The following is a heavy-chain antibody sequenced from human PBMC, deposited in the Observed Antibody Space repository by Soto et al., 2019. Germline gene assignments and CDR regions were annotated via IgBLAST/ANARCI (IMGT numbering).Heavy chain of an antibody. D-gene: IGHD6-13*01. Sequence: QVQLVESGGGVVQPGRSLRLSCAASGFTFSSYGMHWVRQAPGKGLEWVAVIWYDGSNKYYADSVKGRFTISRDNSKNPLYLQRNSRRAEDTAGYYCARDAGYSSSWGDYWGQGTLVTVSS. J-gene: IGHJ4*02. CDR2: IWYDGSNK. CDR1: GFTFSSYG. CDR3: ARDAGYSSSWGDY. V-gene: IGHV3-33*01.